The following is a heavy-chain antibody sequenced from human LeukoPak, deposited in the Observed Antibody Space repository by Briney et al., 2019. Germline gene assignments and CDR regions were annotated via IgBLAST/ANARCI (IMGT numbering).Heavy chain of an antibody. Sequence: SETLSLTCAVYGGSFSNYYWSWIRQPPGKGLEWIGEINHSGSSNYNPSLKSRVTISVDTSKNQFSLKLSSVTAADTAVYYCAREITMIVGTAFDIWGQGTMVTVSS. CDR3: AREITMIVGTAFDI. CDR1: GGSFSNYY. V-gene: IGHV4-34*01. D-gene: IGHD3-22*01. J-gene: IGHJ3*02. CDR2: INHSGSS.